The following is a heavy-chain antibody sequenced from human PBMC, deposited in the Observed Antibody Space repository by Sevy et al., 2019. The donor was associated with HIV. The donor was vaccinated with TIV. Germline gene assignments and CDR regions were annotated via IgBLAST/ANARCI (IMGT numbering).Heavy chain of an antibody. V-gene: IGHV6-1*01. J-gene: IGHJ6*02. CDR2: TYYRSKWYN. CDR1: GDSVSSNSAA. Sequence: SQTLSLTCAISGDSVSSNSAAWNWIRQSPSRGLEWLGRTYYRSKWYNDYAVSVKSRITINPDTSKNQFSLQLNSVTPEGTAVYYLARAGMNYFFYFGMDVWGQGAPVTVSS. CDR3: ARAGMNYFFYFGMDV.